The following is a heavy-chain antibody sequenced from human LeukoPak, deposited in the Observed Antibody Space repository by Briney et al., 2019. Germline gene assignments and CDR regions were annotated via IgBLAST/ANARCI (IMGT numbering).Heavy chain of an antibody. CDR2: IAISGTYI. J-gene: IGHJ4*02. V-gene: IGHV3-21*01. CDR3: ARDLSATARAYDY. Sequence: PGGSLRLSCAAPGFILSDYNMNWVRQAPGKGLEWVSFIAISGTYITYADSVKGRFTISRDNAKNSLYLQMNSLRAEDTAVYYCARDLSATARAYDYWGQGTLVTVSS. CDR1: GFILSDYN. D-gene: IGHD1-26*01.